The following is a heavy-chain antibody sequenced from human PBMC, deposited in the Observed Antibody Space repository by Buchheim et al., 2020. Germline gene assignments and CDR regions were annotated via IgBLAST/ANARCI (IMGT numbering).Heavy chain of an antibody. CDR2: INPNSGGP. J-gene: IGHJ4*02. V-gene: IGHV1-2*02. CDR1: GYTFTGYY. Sequence: QVQLVQSGAEVKKPGASVKVSCKASGYTFTGYYMHWVRQAPGQGLEWMGWINPNSGGPNSAKKIQGRDTMTRDTSISKAYMELSRLRSDDTAVYYCARGEDYFDYWGQGTL. CDR3: ARGEDYFDY.